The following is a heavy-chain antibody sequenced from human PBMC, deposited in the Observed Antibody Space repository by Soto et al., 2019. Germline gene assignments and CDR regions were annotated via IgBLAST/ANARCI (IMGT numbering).Heavy chain of an antibody. J-gene: IGHJ5*01. Sequence: SETLSLTCTVSGGSISSGGYYWSWIRQHPGKGLEWIGYIYYSGSTYYNPSLKGRVTISVDTSKNQFSLKLSSVTAADTAVYYCARERGYCSSTRCYGNWFDSWGQGTLVNLSS. CDR1: GGSISSGGYY. CDR3: ARERGYCSSTRCYGNWFDS. D-gene: IGHD2-2*01. CDR2: IYYSGST. V-gene: IGHV4-31*03.